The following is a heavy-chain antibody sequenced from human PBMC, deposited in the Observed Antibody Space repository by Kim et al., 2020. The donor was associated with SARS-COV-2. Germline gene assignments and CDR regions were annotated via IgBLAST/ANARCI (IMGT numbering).Heavy chain of an antibody. CDR2: IKQDGSEK. CDR1: GFTFSSYW. CDR3: ARDSSGWYENPIFDY. D-gene: IGHD6-19*01. Sequence: GGSLRLSCAASGFTFSSYWMSWVRQAPGKGLEWVANIKQDGSEKYYVDSVKGRFTISRDNAKNSLYLQMNSLRAEDTAVYYCARDSSGWYENPIFDYCGQRTLVTVSS. V-gene: IGHV3-7*03. J-gene: IGHJ4*02.